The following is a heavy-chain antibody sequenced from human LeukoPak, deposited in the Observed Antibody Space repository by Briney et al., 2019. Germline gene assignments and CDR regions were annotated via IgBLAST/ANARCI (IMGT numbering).Heavy chain of an antibody. CDR1: GYTFTSYD. CDR3: ARSVASYYGPGNAFDI. D-gene: IGHD1-26*01. CDR2: ISAYNGNT. J-gene: IGHJ3*02. Sequence: ASVKVSCKASGYTFTSYDISWVRQTPGQGLEWMGWISAYNGNTSYAQKLQGRVTMTTDTSTSTAYMELRSLRSDDTAVYYCARSVASYYGPGNAFDIWGQGTMVTVSS. V-gene: IGHV1-18*01.